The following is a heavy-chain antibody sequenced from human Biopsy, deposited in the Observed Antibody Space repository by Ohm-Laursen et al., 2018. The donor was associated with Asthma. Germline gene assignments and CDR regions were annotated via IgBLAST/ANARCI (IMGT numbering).Heavy chain of an antibody. J-gene: IGHJ4*02. CDR3: ARGGSGGKVYYFDS. CDR2: ISSAGNV. Sequence: PSDTLSLTWTVSGDSVSSGDYYWTWIRQPPRKGLEWLGYISSAGNVFYTPSLKRRLTIQLDTSNNKFSLKLTSLSAADTALYYCARGGSGGKVYYFDSWGLGTLVTVSS. CDR1: GDSVSSGDYY. V-gene: IGHV4-30-4*02. D-gene: IGHD2-15*01.